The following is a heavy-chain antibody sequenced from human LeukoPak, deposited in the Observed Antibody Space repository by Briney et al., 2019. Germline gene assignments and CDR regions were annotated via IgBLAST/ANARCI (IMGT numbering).Heavy chain of an antibody. Sequence: GASVKVSCKASGYTFTGYYMHWVRRAPGQGLEWMGRINPNSGGTNYAQKCQGRVTMTRDTSISTAYMELSRLRSDDTAVYYCARAPNRRTAYYTDVWGKGTTVTVSS. CDR3: ARAPNRRTAYYTDV. D-gene: IGHD1-14*01. J-gene: IGHJ6*03. V-gene: IGHV1-2*06. CDR1: GYTFTGYY. CDR2: INPNSGGT.